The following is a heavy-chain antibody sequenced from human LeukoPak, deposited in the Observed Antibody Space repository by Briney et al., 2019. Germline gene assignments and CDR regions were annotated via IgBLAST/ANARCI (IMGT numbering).Heavy chain of an antibody. CDR1: GFTFSHYG. J-gene: IGHJ4*02. D-gene: IGHD4-11*01. CDR3: AKDAQRGFDYSNSLQY. V-gene: IGHV3-33*06. Sequence: GGSLRLSCVASGFTFSHYGMHWVRQAPGKGLEWVAVIWSDGTNQFYADSVKGRFTISRDDSQKRVFLRMISLRAEDTAIYYCAKDAQRGFDYSNSLQYWGRGTLVTVSS. CDR2: IWSDGTNQ.